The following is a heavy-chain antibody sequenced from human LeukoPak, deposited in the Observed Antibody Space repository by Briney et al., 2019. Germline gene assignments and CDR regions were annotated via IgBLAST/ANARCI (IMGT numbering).Heavy chain of an antibody. CDR1: GFTFDDYA. D-gene: IGHD3-16*02. CDR3: GKGRLGELSL. J-gene: IGHJ4*02. V-gene: IGHV3-43*02. CDR2: ISGDGGST. Sequence: GGSLRLSCAASGFTFDDYAMHWVRQAPGKGLEWVSLISGDGGSTYYVDSVKGRFTISRDNCKNSLYLQMNSLRTEDTALYYCGKGRLGELSLWGQGTLVTVSS.